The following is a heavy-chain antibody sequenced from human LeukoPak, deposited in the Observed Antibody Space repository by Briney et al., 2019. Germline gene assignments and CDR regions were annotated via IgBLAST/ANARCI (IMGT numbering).Heavy chain of an antibody. Sequence: GGSLRPSCAASGFTFGSYGRHGVGRAPGRGLGWGAVISYDGSNKYYADSVKGRFTISRDNSKNTLYLQMNSLRAEDTAVYYCAKEHGFGEFLPCRWGQGTLVTVSS. V-gene: IGHV3-30*18. D-gene: IGHD3-10*01. CDR1: GFTFGSYG. CDR3: AKEHGFGEFLPCR. CDR2: ISYDGSNK. J-gene: IGHJ4*02.